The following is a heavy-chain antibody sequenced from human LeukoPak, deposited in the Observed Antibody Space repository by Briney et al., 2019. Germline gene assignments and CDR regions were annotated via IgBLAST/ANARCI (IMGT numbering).Heavy chain of an antibody. Sequence: GGSLRLSCAASGFPFSSYSMIWVGQAPGKRLEWVSSISSSSSHIYYADSVKGRFTISRDNAKNSLYLQMNSLRAEDTAVYYCARVRGYYFDYWGQGTLVTVSS. J-gene: IGHJ4*02. D-gene: IGHD3-3*01. CDR1: GFPFSSYS. CDR2: ISSSSSHI. V-gene: IGHV3-21*01. CDR3: ARVRGYYFDY.